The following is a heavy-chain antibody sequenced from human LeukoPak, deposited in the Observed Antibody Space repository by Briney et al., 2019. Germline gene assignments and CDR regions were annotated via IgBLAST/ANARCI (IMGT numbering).Heavy chain of an antibody. V-gene: IGHV1-2*02. CDR2: SNPNSGGT. CDR1: GGTFSSYA. Sequence: ASVKVSCKASGGTFSSYAISWVRQAPGQGLEWMGWSNPNSGGTKYAQKFQGRVTMTRDTSISTAYMELSRLRSDDTAVYYCARSGSSDAFDIWGQGTMVTVSS. D-gene: IGHD3-10*01. J-gene: IGHJ3*02. CDR3: ARSGSSDAFDI.